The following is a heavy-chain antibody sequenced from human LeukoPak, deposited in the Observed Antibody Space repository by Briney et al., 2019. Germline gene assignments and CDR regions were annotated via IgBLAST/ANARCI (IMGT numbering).Heavy chain of an antibody. CDR1: GFTFSSYA. V-gene: IGHV3-23*01. CDR2: ISGSGGST. Sequence: GGSERLSCAASGFTFSSYAMSWIRQAPGKGLEWVSAISGSGGSTYYADSVKGRFTISRDNSKNTLYLQMNSLRAEDTAVYYCAKESGFLESPSDYWGQGTLVTVSS. J-gene: IGHJ4*02. CDR3: AKESGFLESPSDY. D-gene: IGHD3-3*01.